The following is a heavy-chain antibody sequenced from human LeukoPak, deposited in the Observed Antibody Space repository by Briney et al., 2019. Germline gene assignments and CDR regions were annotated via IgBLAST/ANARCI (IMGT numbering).Heavy chain of an antibody. J-gene: IGHJ5*02. Sequence: GSLRLSCAASGFTVSSNYMSWVRQAPGKGLEWIGSIYYSGSTYYNPSLKSRVTISVDTSKNQFSLKLSSVTAADTAVYYCAKSLYGSGSYYNWFDPWGQGTLVTVSS. CDR1: GFTVSSNY. CDR2: IYYSGST. D-gene: IGHD3-10*01. CDR3: AKSLYGSGSYYNWFDP. V-gene: IGHV4-59*04.